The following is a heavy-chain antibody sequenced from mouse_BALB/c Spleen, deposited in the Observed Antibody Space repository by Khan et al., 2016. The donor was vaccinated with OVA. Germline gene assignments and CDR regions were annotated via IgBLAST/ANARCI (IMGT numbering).Heavy chain of an antibody. V-gene: IGHV2-6-1*01. Sequence: QMQLEESGPGLVAPSQSLSITCTISGFSLTNYGVHWVRQPPGKGLEWLVVIWSDGSTTYNSALKSRLTISKDNSKSQVFLKMNSLQTDDTAMYCCARQPYYHYNIMDYGGQGTSVTVSS. CDR1: GFSLTNYG. CDR2: IWSDGST. D-gene: IGHD2-10*01. J-gene: IGHJ4*01. CDR3: ARQPYYHYNIMDY.